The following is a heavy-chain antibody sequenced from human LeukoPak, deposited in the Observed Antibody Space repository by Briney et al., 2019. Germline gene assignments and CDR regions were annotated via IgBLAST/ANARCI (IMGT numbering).Heavy chain of an antibody. V-gene: IGHV4-39*01. D-gene: IGHD2-15*01. CDR1: GGSISSSSYY. J-gene: IGHJ6*03. Sequence: SETLSLTCTVSGGSISSSSYYWGWIRQPPGKGLEWIGSIYYSGSTYYNPSLKSRVTISVDTSKNQFSLKLSSVTAADTAVYYCARGQGIKRWTKPEQGYYYYMDVWGKGTTVTVSS. CDR3: ARGQGIKRWTKPEQGYYYYMDV. CDR2: IYYSGST.